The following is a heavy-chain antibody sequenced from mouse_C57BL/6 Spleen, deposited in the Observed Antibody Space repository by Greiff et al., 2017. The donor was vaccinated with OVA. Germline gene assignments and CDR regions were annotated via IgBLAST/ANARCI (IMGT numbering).Heavy chain of an antibody. CDR1: GYTFTSYW. D-gene: IGHD2-5*01. Sequence: QVQLQQSGAELVKPGASVKLSCKASGYTFTSYWMHWVKQRPGQGLEWIGMIHPNSGSTNYNEKFKSKATLTVDKSSSTAYMQLSSLTSEDSAVYYCAREEYYSNYDAMDYWGQGTSVTVAS. CDR2: IHPNSGST. J-gene: IGHJ4*01. V-gene: IGHV1-64*01. CDR3: AREEYYSNYDAMDY.